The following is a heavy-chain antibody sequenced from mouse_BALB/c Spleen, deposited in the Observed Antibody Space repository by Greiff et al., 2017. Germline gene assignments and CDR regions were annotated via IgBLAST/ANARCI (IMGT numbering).Heavy chain of an antibody. J-gene: IGHJ4*01. CDR1: GFTFSDYY. CDR2: ISDGGSYT. Sequence: EVKLVESGGGLVKPGGSLKLSCAASGFTFSDYYMYWVRQTPEKRLEWVATISDGGSYTYYPDSVKGRFTISRDNAKNNLYLQMSSLKSEDTAMYYCARDGTTEAMDYWGQGTSVTVSS. D-gene: IGHD2-14*01. CDR3: ARDGTTEAMDY. V-gene: IGHV5-4*02.